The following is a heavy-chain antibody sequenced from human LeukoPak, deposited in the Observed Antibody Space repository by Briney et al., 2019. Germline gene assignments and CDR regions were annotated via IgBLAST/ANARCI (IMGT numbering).Heavy chain of an antibody. D-gene: IGHD1-20*01. V-gene: IGHV4-4*09. CDR3: ARHFSPPVVTGKRAWSGFDP. Sequence: SETLSLTCTVSGGSISSYYWSWIRQPPGKGLEWIGYIYTSGSTNYNPSLKSRVTISVDASKNQFSLKLSSVTAADTAVYYCARHFSPPVVTGKRAWSGFDPWGQGTLVTVSS. CDR1: GGSISSYY. CDR2: IYTSGST. J-gene: IGHJ5*02.